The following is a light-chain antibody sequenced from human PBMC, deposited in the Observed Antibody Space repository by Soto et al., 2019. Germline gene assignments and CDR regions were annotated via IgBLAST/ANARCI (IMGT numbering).Light chain of an antibody. CDR1: RSVSSN. V-gene: IGKV3-15*01. Sequence: EIVMTQSPATLSVSPGERATLSCRASRSVSSNLAWYQQRPGQAPRLLIYGASTRATDIPPRFSGSGSGTEFILTISSLQSEDSAVYYCQQYSNWPRTFGQGTKVDIK. CDR2: GAS. CDR3: QQYSNWPRT. J-gene: IGKJ1*01.